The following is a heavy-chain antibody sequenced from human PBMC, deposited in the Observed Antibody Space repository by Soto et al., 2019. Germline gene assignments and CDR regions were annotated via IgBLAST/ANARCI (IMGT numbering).Heavy chain of an antibody. CDR3: ARDRVESGYPEYFQH. D-gene: IGHD3-22*01. J-gene: IGHJ1*01. CDR1: GFTVSSNY. CDR2: IYSGGST. V-gene: IGHV3-53*01. Sequence: PGGSLRLSCAASGFTVSSNYMSWVRQAPGKGLEWVSVIYSGGSTYADSVKGRFTISRDNSKNTLYLQMNSLRAEDTAVYYCARDRVESGYPEYFQHWGQGTLVTVSS.